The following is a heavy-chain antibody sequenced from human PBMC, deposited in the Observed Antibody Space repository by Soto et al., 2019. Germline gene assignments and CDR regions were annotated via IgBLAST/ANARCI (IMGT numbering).Heavy chain of an antibody. CDR2: INHSGST. V-gene: IGHV4-34*01. CDR3: ARRRRDGYKMPY. D-gene: IGHD5-12*01. CDR1: GGSFSGYY. J-gene: IGHJ4*02. Sequence: SETLSLTCAVYGGSFSGYYWSWIRQPPGKGLEWIGEINHSGSTNYNPSLKSRVTISVDTSKNQFSLKLSSVTAADTAVYYCARRRRDGYKMPYWGQGTLVTVSS.